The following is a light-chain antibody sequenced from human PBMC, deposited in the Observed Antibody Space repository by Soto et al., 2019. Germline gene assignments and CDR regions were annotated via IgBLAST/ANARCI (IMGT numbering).Light chain of an antibody. CDR2: DVN. V-gene: IGLV2-14*01. J-gene: IGLJ2*01. CDR1: SSDIGGYDY. Sequence: STLTQPASVSGSPGQSITLSCTGTSSDIGGYDYVSWYQRHPGKAPKLIIYDVNNRPSGVSNRFSGSKSGNTASLTISGLQAEDEADYYCTSYASGSSHVVSGGGTKVTVL. CDR3: TSYASGSSHVV.